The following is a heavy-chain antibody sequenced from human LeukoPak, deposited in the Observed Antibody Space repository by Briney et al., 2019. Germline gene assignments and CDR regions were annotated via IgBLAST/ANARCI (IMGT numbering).Heavy chain of an antibody. CDR2: INHSGTT. D-gene: IGHD3-16*02. J-gene: IGHJ4*02. CDR1: GGSFSGYY. CDR3: ARGWITFGGVITN. Sequence: SETLSLTCAVYGGSFSGYYWSSIRQPPGKGLEWIGEINHSGTTDYNPSLKSRVTISVDTSKNQFSLKLSSVTAADTAVYYCARGWITFGGVITNWGQGTLVTVSS. V-gene: IGHV4-34*01.